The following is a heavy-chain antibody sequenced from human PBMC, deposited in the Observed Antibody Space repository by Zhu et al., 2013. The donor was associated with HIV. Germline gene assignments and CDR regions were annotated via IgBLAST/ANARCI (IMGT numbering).Heavy chain of an antibody. Sequence: QMQLVQSGAEVKKPGASVKVSCKASGYTFTSYYMHWVRQAPGQGLEWMGIINPSGGSTSYAQKFQGRVTMTRDTSTSTVYMELSSLRSEDTAVYYCARGGTTVATIDILGYYYGMDVWGQGTTVTVSS. J-gene: IGHJ6*02. V-gene: IGHV1-46*01. CDR1: GYTFTSYY. CDR2: INPSGGST. CDR3: ARGGTTVATIDILGYYYGMDV. D-gene: IGHD5-12*01.